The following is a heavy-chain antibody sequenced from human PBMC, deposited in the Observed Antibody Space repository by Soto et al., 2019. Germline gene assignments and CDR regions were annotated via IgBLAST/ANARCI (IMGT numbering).Heavy chain of an antibody. J-gene: IGHJ6*02. CDR2: ISSSSSYI. CDR3: AREWYQLRTVHGMDV. CDR1: GFTFSSYS. Sequence: GGSLRLSCAASGFTFSSYSMNWVRQAPGKGLEWVSSISSSSSYIYYADSVKGRFTISRDNAKNSLYLQMNSLRAEDTAVYYCAREWYQLRTVHGMDVWGQGTTVTVSS. D-gene: IGHD2-2*01. V-gene: IGHV3-21*01.